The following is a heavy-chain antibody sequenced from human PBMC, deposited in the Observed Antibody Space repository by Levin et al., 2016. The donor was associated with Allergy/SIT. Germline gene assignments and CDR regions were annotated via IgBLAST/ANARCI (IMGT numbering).Heavy chain of an antibody. V-gene: IGHV4-61*02. J-gene: IGHJ4*02. Sequence: WIRQPPGKGLEWIGRIYTTGSTNYNPSLKGRVTISVDTSKNQFSLKLSSVTAADTAVYYCARDPPHSIGRAFDYWGQGTLVTVSS. CDR2: IYTTGST. D-gene: IGHD3-22*01. CDR3: ARDPPHSIGRAFDY.